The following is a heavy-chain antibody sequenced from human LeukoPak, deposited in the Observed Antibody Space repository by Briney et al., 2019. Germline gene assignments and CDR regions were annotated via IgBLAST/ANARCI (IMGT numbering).Heavy chain of an antibody. CDR1: GYTFTSYG. CDR3: ARFLAPPVGLLLWFGSRDYYYGMDV. D-gene: IGHD3-10*01. CDR2: ISAYNGNT. Sequence: ASVKVSSKASGYTFTSYGISWVGQAPGQGLEWMGWISAYNGNTNYAQKLQGRVTMTTDTSTSTAYMELRSLRSDDTAVYYCARFLAPPVGLLLWFGSRDYYYGMDVWGQGTTVTVSS. J-gene: IGHJ6*02. V-gene: IGHV1-18*01.